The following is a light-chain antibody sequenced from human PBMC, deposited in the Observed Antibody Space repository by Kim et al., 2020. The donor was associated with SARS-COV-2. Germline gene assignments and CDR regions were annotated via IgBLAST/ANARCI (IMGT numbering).Light chain of an antibody. CDR1: QSVSRSY. CDR2: GAS. J-gene: IGKJ2*02. CDR3: QQYGSSRT. V-gene: IGKV3-20*01. Sequence: SLSPGERASLSCRASQSVSRSYLAWYQQKPGQAPRLLIYGASSRATGIPDRFSGSGSGTDFTLTISKLEPEDFAVYFCQQYGSSRTFGQGTKLEIK.